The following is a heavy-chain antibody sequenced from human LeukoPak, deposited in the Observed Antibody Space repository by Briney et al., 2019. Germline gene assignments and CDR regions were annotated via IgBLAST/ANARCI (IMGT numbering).Heavy chain of an antibody. CDR2: ISYDGSNK. CDR3: ARDRIRYFDWLLWYYGMDV. V-gene: IGHV3-30*04. Sequence: PGGSLRLSCAASGFTFSSYAMHWVRQAPGKGLEWVAVISYDGSNKYYADSVKGRFTISRDNSKNTLYLQMNSLRAEDTAVYYCARDRIRYFDWLLWYYGMDVWGKGTTVTVSS. D-gene: IGHD3-9*01. J-gene: IGHJ6*04. CDR1: GFTFSSYA.